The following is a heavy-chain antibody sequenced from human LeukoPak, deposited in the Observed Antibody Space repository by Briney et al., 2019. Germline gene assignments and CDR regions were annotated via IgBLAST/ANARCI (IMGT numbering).Heavy chain of an antibody. CDR2: IGGRGGST. J-gene: IGHJ5*02. CDR3: GKEGGA. Sequence: GGSLRLSCAASGFRFSDFTMAWVRQAPGKGPEWVSAIGGRGGSTYYADSVGGRFTISRDNSKDMMYLQMNSLKVENTATYYCGKEGGAWGQGTKVTVSS. D-gene: IGHD3-16*01. V-gene: IGHV3-23*01. CDR1: GFRFSDFT.